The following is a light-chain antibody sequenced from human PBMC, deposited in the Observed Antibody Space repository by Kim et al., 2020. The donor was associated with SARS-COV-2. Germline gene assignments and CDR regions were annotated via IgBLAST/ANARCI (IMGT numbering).Light chain of an antibody. CDR3: QQSQSAPWT. CDR1: QVVSSS. Sequence: VGDRLTINCRASQVVSSSLAWYQQKPGKAPKLLIYDSYSLHKGVPSRFSGSGFGTDVILTITSLQPDDFAIDYCQQSQSAPWTFGQGTKVDIK. CDR2: DSY. V-gene: IGKV1-12*01. J-gene: IGKJ1*01.